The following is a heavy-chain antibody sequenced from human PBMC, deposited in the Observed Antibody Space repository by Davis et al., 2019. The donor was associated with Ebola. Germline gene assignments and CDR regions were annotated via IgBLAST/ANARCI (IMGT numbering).Heavy chain of an antibody. CDR2: ISSSSSYI. J-gene: IGHJ4*02. CDR1: GFTFGDYA. V-gene: IGHV3-21*01. Sequence: GESLKISCTASGFTFGDYAMSWFRQAPGKGLEWVSSISSSSSYIYQADSVKGRFTISRDNAKNSLYLQMNSLRAEDTAVYYCARWGQGSSWHVDYWGQGTLVTVSS. D-gene: IGHD6-13*01. CDR3: ARWGQGSSWHVDY.